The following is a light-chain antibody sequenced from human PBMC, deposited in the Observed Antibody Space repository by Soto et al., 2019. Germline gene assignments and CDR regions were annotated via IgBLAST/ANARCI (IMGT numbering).Light chain of an antibody. V-gene: IGLV1-44*01. J-gene: IGLJ1*01. CDR3: AAWDDSLNGFYV. CDR2: SNN. CDR1: SSNIGSNI. Sequence: QSVLTQPPSASGTPGQRVTISCSGSSSNIGSNIVNWYQQLPGTAPKLLIYSNNQRPSGVPDRFSGSKSGTSASLAISGLQSDDEADYYCAAWDDSLNGFYVFGTGTKLTVL.